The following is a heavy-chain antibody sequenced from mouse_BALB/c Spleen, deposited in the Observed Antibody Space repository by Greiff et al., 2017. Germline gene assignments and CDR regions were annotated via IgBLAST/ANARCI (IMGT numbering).Heavy chain of an antibody. CDR2: INSNGGST. CDR1: GFTFSSYY. V-gene: IGHV5-6-2*01. J-gene: IGHJ4*01. Sequence: EVQRVESGGGLVKLGGSLKLSCAASGFTFSSYYMSWVRQTPEKRLELVAAINSNGGSTYYPDTVKGRFTISRGNAKNTLYLQMSSLKSEDTALYYCARPSSSDSPYYAMDYWGQGTSVTVSS. CDR3: ARPSSSDSPYYAMDY. D-gene: IGHD2-4*01.